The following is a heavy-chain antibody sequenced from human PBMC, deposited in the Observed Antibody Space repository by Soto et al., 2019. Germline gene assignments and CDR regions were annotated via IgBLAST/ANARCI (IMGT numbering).Heavy chain of an antibody. J-gene: IGHJ5*01. V-gene: IGHV4-4*07. Sequence: PSETLSLTCNVSGGSINSYYWSWIRQPAGKGLEWIGRISSGGSAIYNPSLKSRVTISVDTSKNQFSLRLTSVTAADTAVYFCARDAYPNWFDFWGQGTPVTVS. CDR1: GGSINSYY. D-gene: IGHD2-8*01. CDR3: ARDAYPNWFDF. CDR2: ISSGGSA.